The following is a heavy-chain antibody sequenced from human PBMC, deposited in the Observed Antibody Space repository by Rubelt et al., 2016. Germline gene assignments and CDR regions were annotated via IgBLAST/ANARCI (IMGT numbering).Heavy chain of an antibody. CDR1: GVSISSDGYY. V-gene: IGHV4-31*03. CDR2: IYYTGSA. CDR3: ARATTVVTHIAY. Sequence: QVQLQESGPGLVKPSQTLSLTCTVSGVSISSDGYYWTLVRQHPGKALEWIGYIYYTGSAYYTPSLSSRVTISVDTSENQLSRRRGVVTAAETAVYYCARATTVVTHIAYWGQGTLVTVSS. D-gene: IGHD4-23*01. J-gene: IGHJ4*02.